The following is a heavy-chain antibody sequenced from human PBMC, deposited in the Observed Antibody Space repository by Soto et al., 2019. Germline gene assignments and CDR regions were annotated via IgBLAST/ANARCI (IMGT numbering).Heavy chain of an antibody. D-gene: IGHD3-3*01. CDR3: ARDLVSPEDQYYDFWSGYYIPRFDP. J-gene: IGHJ5*02. CDR2: ISSSSSYI. V-gene: IGHV3-21*01. Sequence: GGSLRLSCAASGFTFSSYSMNWVRQAPGKGLEWVSSISSSSSYIYYADSVKGRFTISRDNAKNSLNLQMNSLRAEDTSVYDCARDLVSPEDQYYDFWSGYYIPRFDPWGQGTLVTVSS. CDR1: GFTFSSYS.